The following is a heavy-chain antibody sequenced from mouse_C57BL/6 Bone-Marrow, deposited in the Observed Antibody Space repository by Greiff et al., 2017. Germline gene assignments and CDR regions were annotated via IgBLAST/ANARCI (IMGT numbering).Heavy chain of an antibody. D-gene: IGHD2-3*01. CDR2: INPEGGDT. V-gene: IGHV14-1*01. Sequence: VQLQQSGAELVKPGASVKLSCTASGFNINDYYMHWVKQRPEQGLEWIGWINPEGGDTEYAPKFQGKATMTADTSSHTAYLQLSSLTSEATAVYYCSRWHSGFAYWGQGTLVTVSA. CDR1: GFNINDYY. J-gene: IGHJ3*01. CDR3: SRWHSGFAY.